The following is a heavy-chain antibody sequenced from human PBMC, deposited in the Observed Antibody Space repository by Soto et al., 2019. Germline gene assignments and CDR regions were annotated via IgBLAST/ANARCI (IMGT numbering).Heavy chain of an antibody. J-gene: IGHJ5*02. D-gene: IGHD1-1*01. V-gene: IGHV4-59*08. CDR2: IYYSGST. CDR1: GGSISSYY. Sequence: SETLSLTCTVSGGSISSYYWSWIRQPPGKGLEWIGYIYYSGSTNYNPSLKSRVTISVDTSKNQFSLKLSSVTAADTAVYYCARHHNWNGFNFDPWGQGTLVTVSS. CDR3: ARHHNWNGFNFDP.